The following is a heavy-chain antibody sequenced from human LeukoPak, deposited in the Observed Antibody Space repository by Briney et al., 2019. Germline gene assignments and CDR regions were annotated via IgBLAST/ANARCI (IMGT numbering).Heavy chain of an antibody. CDR2: IGYSGST. CDR3: ARSFVSGYSYGYCWFDP. V-gene: IGHV4-59*07. J-gene: IGHJ5*02. CDR1: GGSISSYY. Sequence: SDTLSLTCTVSGGSISSYYWRWIRQPPGKGLEWIGDIGYSGSTNYNRSLKSRVTISVDTSKNQFSLKLSSVTAADTAVYYCARSFVSGYSYGYCWFDPWGQGTLVSVSS. D-gene: IGHD5-18*01.